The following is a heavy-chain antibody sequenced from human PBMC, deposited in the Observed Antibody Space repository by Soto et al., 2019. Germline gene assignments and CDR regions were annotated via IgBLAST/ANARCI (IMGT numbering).Heavy chain of an antibody. CDR2: IYNDGTYS. CDR1: GFIFKMYW. V-gene: IGHV3-74*01. CDR3: TRGPRPISTGTGAY. Sequence: PGGSLRLSCAASGFIFKMYWMHWVRQSPGKGLVWISRIYNDGTYSDYADSVRGRFPISRDNVNDTLYLQMNNLRAEDSGLYYCTRGPRPISTGTGAYWGQGTQVTVSS. J-gene: IGHJ4*02. D-gene: IGHD3-10*01.